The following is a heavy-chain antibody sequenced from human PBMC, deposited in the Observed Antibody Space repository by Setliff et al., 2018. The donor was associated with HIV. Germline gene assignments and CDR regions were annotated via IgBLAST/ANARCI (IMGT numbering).Heavy chain of an antibody. Sequence: PSETLSLTCTVSGGSISNSSYYWSWIRQLPGKGLEWIGYIYYSGSTNYNPSLKSRVTISVDTSKNQFSLKLSSVTAADTAVYYCARRRDFDYWGQGTLVTVSS. CDR2: IYYSGST. CDR3: ARRRDFDY. CDR1: GGSISNSSYY. V-gene: IGHV4-61*05. J-gene: IGHJ4*02.